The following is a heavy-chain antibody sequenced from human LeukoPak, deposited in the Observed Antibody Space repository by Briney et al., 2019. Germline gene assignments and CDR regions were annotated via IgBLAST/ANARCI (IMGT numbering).Heavy chain of an antibody. V-gene: IGHV4-4*07. CDR3: AREITMVRGGYMDV. D-gene: IGHD3-10*01. CDR1: GDSISSYY. J-gene: IGHJ6*03. Sequence: SETLSLTCTVSGDSISSYYWSWIRQPAGKGLEWIGRIHTSGSTNYNPSLKSRVTMSVDTSKNQFSLKLSSVTAADTAVYYCAREITMVRGGYMDVWGKGTTVTVSS. CDR2: IHTSGST.